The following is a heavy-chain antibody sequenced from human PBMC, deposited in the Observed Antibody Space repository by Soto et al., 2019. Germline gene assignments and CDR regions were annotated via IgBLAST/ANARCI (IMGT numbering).Heavy chain of an antibody. V-gene: IGHV4-59*01. Sequence: SETLSLTCTVSGGSISSYYWSWIRQPPGKGLEWIGYIYYSGSTNYNPSLKSRVTISVDTSKNQFSLKLSSVTAADTAVYYCARGRMGSSSSSHYDSSGYYHDYWGQGTLVTVSS. CDR2: IYYSGST. D-gene: IGHD3-22*01. J-gene: IGHJ4*02. CDR3: ARGRMGSSSSSHYDSSGYYHDY. CDR1: GGSISSYY.